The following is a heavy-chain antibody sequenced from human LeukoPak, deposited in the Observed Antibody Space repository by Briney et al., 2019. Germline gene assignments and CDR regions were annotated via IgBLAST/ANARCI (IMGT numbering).Heavy chain of an antibody. CDR3: ARDIVATMNNWFDP. V-gene: IGHV3-7*01. Sequence: GGSLGLSCAASAFTFSTYGITWVRQAPGKGLEWVANIKQDGSEKYYVDSVKGRFTISRDNAKNSLYLQMNSLRAEDTAVYYCARDIVATMNNWFDPWGQGTLVTVSS. J-gene: IGHJ5*02. CDR2: IKQDGSEK. CDR1: AFTFSTYG. D-gene: IGHD5-12*01.